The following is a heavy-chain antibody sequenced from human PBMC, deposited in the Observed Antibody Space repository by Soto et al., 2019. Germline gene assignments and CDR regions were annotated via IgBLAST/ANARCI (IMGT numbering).Heavy chain of an antibody. CDR1: EFTFSSYG. CDR2: ISYDGSNK. V-gene: IGHV3-30*18. Sequence: QVQLVESGGGVVQPGRSLRLSCAASEFTFSSYGMHWVRQAPGKGLEWVAVISYDGSNKYYADSVKGRFTISRDNSKNTLYLQMNSLRAEDTAVYYCAKVPYYYDFWSGYYYFDYWGQGTLVTVSS. CDR3: AKVPYYYDFWSGYYYFDY. D-gene: IGHD3-3*01. J-gene: IGHJ4*02.